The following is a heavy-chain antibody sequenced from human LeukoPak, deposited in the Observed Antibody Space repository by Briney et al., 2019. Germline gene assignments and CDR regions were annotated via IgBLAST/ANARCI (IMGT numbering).Heavy chain of an antibody. CDR2: IYYSGST. D-gene: IGHD3-22*01. Sequence: SETLSLTCNVSGDSISSYYWSWIRQPPGKGLEWIGYIYYSGSTSYNPALKSRVTISVDTSKNQFSLKLRSVTAADTAVYYCARVLTMINTKHMDVWGKGTTVTISS. V-gene: IGHV4-59*01. CDR3: ARVLTMINTKHMDV. CDR1: GDSISSYY. J-gene: IGHJ6*03.